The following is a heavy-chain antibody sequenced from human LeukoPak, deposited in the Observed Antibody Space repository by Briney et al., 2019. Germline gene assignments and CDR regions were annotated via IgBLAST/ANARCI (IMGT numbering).Heavy chain of an antibody. CDR3: ARGGPRGPTTVTTAVQTLGS. CDR2: SNPNSGGT. J-gene: IGHJ5*02. V-gene: IGHV1-2*02. CDR1: VYTVTGYY. D-gene: IGHD4-17*01. Sequence: ASVKVSCKGSVYTVTGYYMHWVRQAPRQGLEWMGWSNPNSGGTNYAQKFQGRVTMTRPTSMSTAYMKLRRLRAHDTAVYCCARGGPRGPTTVTTAVQTLGSWGRATLPTVSS.